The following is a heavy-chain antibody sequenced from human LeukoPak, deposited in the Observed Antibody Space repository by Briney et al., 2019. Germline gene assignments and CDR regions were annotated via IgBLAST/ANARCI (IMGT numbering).Heavy chain of an antibody. D-gene: IGHD6-19*01. Sequence: PSETLSLTCTVSGGSISSYYWSWIRQPPGKGLEWIGYIYYSGSTNYNPSLKSRVTISVDTSKNQFSLKLSSVTAADTAVYYCARRGYSSGKDIWGQGTMVTVSS. J-gene: IGHJ3*02. CDR1: GGSISSYY. V-gene: IGHV4-59*01. CDR3: ARRGYSSGKDI. CDR2: IYYSGST.